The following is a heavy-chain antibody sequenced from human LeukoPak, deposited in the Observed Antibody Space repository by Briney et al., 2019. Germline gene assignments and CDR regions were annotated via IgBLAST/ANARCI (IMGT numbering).Heavy chain of an antibody. CDR2: ISSSSSYI. CDR3: AKSFPYYYGSGSYYINPFDS. Sequence: GGSLRLSCAASGFTLSSYSMNWVRQAPGKGLEWVSSISSSSSYIYYADSVKGRFTISRDNSKNTLYLQMNSLRAEDTAIYYCAKSFPYYYGSGSYYINPFDSWGQGTLVTVSS. CDR1: GFTLSSYS. D-gene: IGHD3-10*01. J-gene: IGHJ4*02. V-gene: IGHV3-21*04.